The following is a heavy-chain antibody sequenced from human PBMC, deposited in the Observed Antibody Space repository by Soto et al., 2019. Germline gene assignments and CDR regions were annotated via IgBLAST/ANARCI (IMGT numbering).Heavy chain of an antibody. CDR1: GGSISSSSYY. D-gene: IGHD2-21*02. J-gene: IGHJ5*02. V-gene: IGHV4-39*02. Sequence: PSETLSLTCTFSGGSISSSSYYWGWIRQPPGKGLEWIGSIYYSGSTYYNPSLKSRVTISVDTSKNQFSLKLSSVTAADTAVYYCARDRHIVVVTAIQGQNWFDPWGQGTLVTVSS. CDR2: IYYSGST. CDR3: ARDRHIVVVTAIQGQNWFDP.